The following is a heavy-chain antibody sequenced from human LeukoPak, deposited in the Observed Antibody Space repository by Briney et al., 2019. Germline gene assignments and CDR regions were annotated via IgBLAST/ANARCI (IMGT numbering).Heavy chain of an antibody. Sequence: GGSLRLSCAASGFTVSSNYMSWVRQAPGKGLEWVSVIYSGGSTYYADSVKGRFTISRDNSKNTLYLQMNSLRAEDTAVYYCARATYYYDSSGGLGSHQYFDYWGQGTLVTVSS. CDR2: IYSGGST. J-gene: IGHJ4*02. D-gene: IGHD3-22*01. V-gene: IGHV3-53*01. CDR3: ARATYYYDSSGGLGSHQYFDY. CDR1: GFTVSSNY.